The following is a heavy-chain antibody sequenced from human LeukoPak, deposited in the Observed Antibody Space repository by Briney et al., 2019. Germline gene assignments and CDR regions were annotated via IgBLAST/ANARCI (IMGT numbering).Heavy chain of an antibody. D-gene: IGHD3-22*01. CDR2: ITPIFGTA. Sequence: SVKVSCKASGGTFSNFAINGVRQAPGPGLEWMGGITPIFGTANYAQKFQGRVTITADESTSTAYMELSSLRSEDTAVYYCAIGTYYYDSSGYPPDYWGQGTLVTVSS. CDR1: GGTFSNFA. V-gene: IGHV1-69*13. CDR3: AIGTYYYDSSGYPPDY. J-gene: IGHJ4*02.